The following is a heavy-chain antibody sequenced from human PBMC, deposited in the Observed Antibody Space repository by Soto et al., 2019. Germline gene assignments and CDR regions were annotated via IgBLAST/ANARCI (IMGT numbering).Heavy chain of an antibody. V-gene: IGHV1-8*01. Sequence: QVQLVQSGAEVEKPGASVKVSCKASGYTFTTYDINWVRQAPGQGLEWMGWMNPYTGKAGYAQKFQGRVTMTRDNSISTAYMELSGLRSEDTAVYYCARRKERSGPNYFDYWGQGTLVTVSS. J-gene: IGHJ4*02. CDR2: MNPYTGKA. CDR1: GYTFTTYD. D-gene: IGHD6-25*01. CDR3: ARRKERSGPNYFDY.